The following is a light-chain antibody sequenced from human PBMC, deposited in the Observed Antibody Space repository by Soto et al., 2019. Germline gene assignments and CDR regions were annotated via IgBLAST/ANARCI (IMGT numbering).Light chain of an antibody. CDR2: GAS. V-gene: IGKV3-20*01. J-gene: IGKJ2*01. CDR3: QEFGNSPSLYT. Sequence: EIELAQSPGTLSLSPGERATLSCRASQSVSSRYLAWYQQKPGQAPRLLIYGASSRAAGIPDRFSGSGSGTDFTLTISRLEPEDFAVYHCQEFGNSPSLYTFGQGTRLEIK. CDR1: QSVSSRY.